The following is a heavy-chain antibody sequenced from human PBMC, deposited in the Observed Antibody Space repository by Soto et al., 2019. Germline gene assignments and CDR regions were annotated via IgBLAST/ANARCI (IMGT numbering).Heavy chain of an antibody. CDR2: ISWNSGNI. CDR1: GFTFDDYA. D-gene: IGHD2-21*02. CDR3: AKEGDTVVTPPPFDY. Sequence: GGSLRLSCAASGFTFDDYAMHWVRQVLGKGLEWVSSISWNSGNIGYADSVKGRFTTSRDNAKNSLYLQMNSLRAEDTAVYYCAKEGDTVVTPPPFDYWGQGTLVTVSS. V-gene: IGHV3-9*01. J-gene: IGHJ4*02.